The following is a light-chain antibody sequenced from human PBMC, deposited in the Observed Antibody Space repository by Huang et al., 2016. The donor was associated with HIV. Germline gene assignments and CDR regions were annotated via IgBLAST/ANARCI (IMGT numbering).Light chain of an antibody. Sequence: EIVMTQSPATLSVSPVERAPLSCRASHRLSSNLAWYQQKPGPAPRLLIYDASTRATGNPARCSGSGCGTEFTLTSRSLQSEDFAVYDCQQYNNWAPEITFGQGTRLDIK. CDR2: DAS. CDR1: HRLSSN. CDR3: QQYNNWAPEIT. J-gene: IGKJ5*01. V-gene: IGKV3-15*01.